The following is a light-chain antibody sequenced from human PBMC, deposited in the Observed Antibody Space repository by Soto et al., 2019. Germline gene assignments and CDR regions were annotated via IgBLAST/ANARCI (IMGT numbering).Light chain of an antibody. CDR3: QQSYSTLRT. V-gene: IGKV1-39*01. CDR2: AAS. J-gene: IGKJ1*01. Sequence: QMSQSPSSLSASVGDRVTITCRASQRISTYLHWFQQKPGKAPKLLIYAASNLQSGVPSRFSGSGSGTDFALTISSLQPEDFATYYCQQSYSTLRTFGQGSKADVK. CDR1: QRISTY.